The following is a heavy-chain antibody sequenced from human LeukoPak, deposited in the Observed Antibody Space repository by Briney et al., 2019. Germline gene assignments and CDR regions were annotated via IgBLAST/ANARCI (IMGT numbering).Heavy chain of an antibody. V-gene: IGHV4-34*01. Sequence: SETLSLTCAVYGGSFSGYYWSWIRQPPGKGLERIGEINHSGSTNYNPSLKSRVTISVDTSKNQFSLKLSSVTAADTAVYYCARATPGIAVAGKVADYWGQGTLVTVSS. J-gene: IGHJ4*02. CDR2: INHSGST. D-gene: IGHD6-19*01. CDR1: GGSFSGYY. CDR3: ARATPGIAVAGKVADY.